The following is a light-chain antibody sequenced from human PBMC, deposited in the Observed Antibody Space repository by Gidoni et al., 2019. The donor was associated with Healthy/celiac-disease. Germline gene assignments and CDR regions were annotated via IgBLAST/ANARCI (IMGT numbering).Light chain of an antibody. Sequence: DIVLTQSPVTLSLSPGERATLSRRAHQSVSSSYLAWYQQKPGQAPRLLIYGASSRDTGIPVFTLTISSLEPEDFTVYYCQQYGNSPRTFGQXTKVEIK. CDR3: QQYGNSPRT. CDR2: GAS. CDR1: QSVSSSY. J-gene: IGKJ1*01. V-gene: IGKV3-20*01.